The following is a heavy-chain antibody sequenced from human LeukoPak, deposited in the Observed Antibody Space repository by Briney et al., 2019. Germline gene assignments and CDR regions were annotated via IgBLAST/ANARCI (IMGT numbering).Heavy chain of an antibody. V-gene: IGHV3-48*01. CDR3: ASLYPFGSYHDAFDI. Sequence: PGGSLRLSCAASGFTFSSYSMNWVRQAPGKGLEWVSYISSSSSTIYYADSVKGRLTISRDNAKNSLYLQMNSLRAEDTAVYYCASLYPFGSYHDAFDIWGQGTMVTVSS. D-gene: IGHD1-26*01. CDR2: ISSSSSTI. J-gene: IGHJ3*02. CDR1: GFTFSSYS.